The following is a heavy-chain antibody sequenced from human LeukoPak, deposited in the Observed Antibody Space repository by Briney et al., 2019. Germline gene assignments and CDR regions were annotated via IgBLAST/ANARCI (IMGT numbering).Heavy chain of an antibody. D-gene: IGHD5/OR15-5a*01. V-gene: IGHV3-23*01. CDR1: GFTFGTYA. J-gene: IGHJ4*02. Sequence: AGGSLRLSCAASGFTFGTYAMGWVRQAPGKGLEWISSIVGTDGSTYYADSMKGQFIISRDSSKKTLYLQMSNLRAEDTAIYYCARDIASSVFVGPYFDNWGQGVLVAVSS. CDR3: ARDIASSVFVGPYFDN. CDR2: IVGTDGST.